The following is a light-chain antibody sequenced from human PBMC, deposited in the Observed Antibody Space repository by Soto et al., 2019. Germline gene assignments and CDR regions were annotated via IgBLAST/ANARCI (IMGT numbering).Light chain of an antibody. CDR3: QQRSNWPPIT. CDR1: QSVSRY. V-gene: IGKV3-11*01. J-gene: IGKJ5*01. CDR2: DAS. Sequence: EIVLTQSPGTLFLSPGERATLTCRASQSVSRYLAWYQQKPGQAPRLLISDASNRATGIPVRFSGSGSGTDFTLTISSLEPEDFAVYYCQQRSNWPPITFGQGTRLEIK.